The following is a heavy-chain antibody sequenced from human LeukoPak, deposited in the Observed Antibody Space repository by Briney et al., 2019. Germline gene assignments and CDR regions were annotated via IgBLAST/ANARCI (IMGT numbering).Heavy chain of an antibody. Sequence: SETLSLTCAVSGGSISSSNWWSWVRPPPGKGLEWIGEIYHSGSTNYNPSLKSRVTISVDKSKNQFSLKLSSVTAADTAVYYCARDRTTDTAYNWFDPWGQGTLVTVSS. CDR2: IYHSGST. V-gene: IGHV4-4*02. J-gene: IGHJ5*02. D-gene: IGHD5-18*01. CDR1: GGSISSSNW. CDR3: ARDRTTDTAYNWFDP.